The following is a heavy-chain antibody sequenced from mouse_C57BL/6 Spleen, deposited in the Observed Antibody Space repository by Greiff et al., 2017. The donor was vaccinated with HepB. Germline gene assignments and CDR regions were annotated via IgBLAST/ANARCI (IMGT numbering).Heavy chain of an antibody. Sequence: EVQLQQSGPELVKPGASVKMSCKASGYTFTDYNMHWVKQSHGKSLEWIGYINPNNGGTSYNQKFKGKATLTVNKSSSTAYMELRSLTSEDSAVYYCARDPLWSYYFDYWGQGTTLTVSS. CDR2: INPNNGGT. J-gene: IGHJ2*01. D-gene: IGHD1-1*02. CDR3: ARDPLWSYYFDY. V-gene: IGHV1-22*01. CDR1: GYTFTDYN.